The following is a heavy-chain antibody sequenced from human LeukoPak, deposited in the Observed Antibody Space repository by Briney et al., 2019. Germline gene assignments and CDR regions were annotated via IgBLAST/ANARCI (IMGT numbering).Heavy chain of an antibody. J-gene: IGHJ4*02. V-gene: IGHV3-33*01. CDR2: IWYDGSNK. CDR1: GFTFSSYG. D-gene: IGHD3-10*01. CDR3: ARGGYGSGSYQSFDY. Sequence: GGSLRLSCAASGFTFSSYGMHWVRQAPGKGLEWVAVIWYDGSNKYYADSVKGRFTISRDNSKNTLYLQMNSLRAEDTAVYYCARGGYGSGSYQSFDYWGQGTLVTVSS.